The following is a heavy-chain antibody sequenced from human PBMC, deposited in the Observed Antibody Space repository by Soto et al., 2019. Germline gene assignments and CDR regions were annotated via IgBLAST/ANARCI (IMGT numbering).Heavy chain of an antibody. CDR3: AKDAIANDGIWLMDS. V-gene: IGHV3-23*01. CDR1: GFIFSDYA. J-gene: IGHJ5*02. Sequence: LRLSCAASGFIFSDYAMTWARQAPGKELEWVSGLLRPGRSTYYADSVKGRFTISGDTSANTVYLQMDSLRAEDTAVYYCAKDAIANDGIWLMDSWGQGSVVTGS. CDR2: LLRPGRST. D-gene: IGHD3-16*01.